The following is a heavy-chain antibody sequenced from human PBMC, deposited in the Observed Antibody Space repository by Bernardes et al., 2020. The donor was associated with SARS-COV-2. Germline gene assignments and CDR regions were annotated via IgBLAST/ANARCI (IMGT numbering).Heavy chain of an antibody. CDR1: GFMFSSHV. Sequence: GGSLRLSCTASGFMFSSHVMNWVRQAPGKGLEWVSAISAIGGSTYYAESVKGRVTISRDNSRNTVYLEMSSLRADDTAVYYCSKNAKYSSSSMEVLGQGTTVTVS. CDR2: ISAIGGST. CDR3: SKNAKYSSSSMEV. V-gene: IGHV3-23*01. D-gene: IGHD6-6*01. J-gene: IGHJ6*02.